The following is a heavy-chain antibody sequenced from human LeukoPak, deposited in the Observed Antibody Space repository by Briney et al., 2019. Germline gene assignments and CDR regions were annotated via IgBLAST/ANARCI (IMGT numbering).Heavy chain of an antibody. CDR1: GLTFSNYA. Sequence: GGSLRLSCAASGLTFSNYAMNWVRQAPGKGLEWVSTVSGSSIMTYYADSVKGRFTTSSDNSKNTLYLQMNSLRAEDTAVYYCAKGDSYYDLLTCFDYWGQGILVTVSS. J-gene: IGHJ4*02. V-gene: IGHV3-23*01. D-gene: IGHD3-9*01. CDR2: VSGSSIMT. CDR3: AKGDSYYDLLTCFDY.